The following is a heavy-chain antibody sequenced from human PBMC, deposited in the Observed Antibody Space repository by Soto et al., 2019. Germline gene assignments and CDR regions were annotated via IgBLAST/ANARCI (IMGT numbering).Heavy chain of an antibody. CDR2: ISYDGSNK. V-gene: IGHV3-30-3*01. CDR3: ARVRLAYYYYGMDV. CDR1: GFTFSSYA. J-gene: IGHJ6*02. D-gene: IGHD6-19*01. Sequence: GGSLRLSCAASGFTFSSYAMHWVRQAPGKGLEWVAVISYDGSNKYYADSVKGRFTISRDNSKNTLYLQMNSLRAEDTAVYYCARVRLAYYYYGMDVWGQGTTVTVSS.